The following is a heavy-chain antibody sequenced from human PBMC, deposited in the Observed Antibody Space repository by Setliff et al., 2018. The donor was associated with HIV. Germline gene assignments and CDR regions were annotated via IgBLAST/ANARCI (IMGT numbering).Heavy chain of an antibody. CDR2: ITGYNGNT. J-gene: IGHJ3*02. CDR1: GYIFTNYG. D-gene: IGHD1-1*01. CDR3: ARVGPESLPYTWDDEADTFDI. V-gene: IGHV1-18*01. Sequence: ASVKVSCKASGYIFTNYGISWVRQALGQGLEWMGWITGYNGNTNYAEKFQGRVTMTIDTSTSTAYLELRSLRSDDTAVYYCARVGPESLPYTWDDEADTFDIWGQGTMVTVSS.